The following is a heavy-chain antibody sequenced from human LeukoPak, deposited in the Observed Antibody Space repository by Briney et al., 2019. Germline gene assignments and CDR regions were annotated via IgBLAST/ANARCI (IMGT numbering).Heavy chain of an antibody. J-gene: IGHJ5*02. CDR1: GGSISSYY. D-gene: IGHD1-1*01. V-gene: IGHV4-59*01. CDR3: ARDFGGGTTRNWFDP. Sequence: SETLTLTCTASGGSISSYYWSWIRHPPGKGLEWSGYIYYSGSTNYNPSLKSRVTISVDTTKNQFSLTMRSATAADTAVYYCARDFGGGTTRNWFDPWGQGTLVTVSS. CDR2: IYYSGST.